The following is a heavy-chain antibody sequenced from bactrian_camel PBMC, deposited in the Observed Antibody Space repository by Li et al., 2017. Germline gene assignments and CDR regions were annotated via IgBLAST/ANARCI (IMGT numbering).Heavy chain of an antibody. CDR1: GYTVSSTR. CDR3: AAEPLNVGNCPSDPYEFNV. D-gene: IGHD8*01. V-gene: IGHV3S68*01. Sequence: VESGGGSVQAGGSLRLSCVASGYTVSSTRMGWFRQAPGKEREGVACIGRDGITMYSDSVKGRFTISKDNAMNTLYLQMDSLKPEDTAMYYCAAEPLNVGNCPSDPYEFNVWGQGTQVTVS. J-gene: IGHJ4*01. CDR2: IGRDGIT.